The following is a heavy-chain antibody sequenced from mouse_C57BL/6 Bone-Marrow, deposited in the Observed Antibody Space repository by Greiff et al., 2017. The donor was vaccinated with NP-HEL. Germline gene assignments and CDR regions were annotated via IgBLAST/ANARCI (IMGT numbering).Heavy chain of an antibody. Sequence: QLQQPGAELVMPGASVKLSCKASGYTFTSYWMHWVKQRPGQGLEWIGEIDPSDSYTNYNQKFKGKSTLTVDKSSSTAYMQLSSLTSEDSAVYYCARWVYYFDYWGQGTTLTASS. V-gene: IGHV1-69*01. CDR3: ARWVYYFDY. CDR1: GYTFTSYW. J-gene: IGHJ2*01. CDR2: IDPSDSYT.